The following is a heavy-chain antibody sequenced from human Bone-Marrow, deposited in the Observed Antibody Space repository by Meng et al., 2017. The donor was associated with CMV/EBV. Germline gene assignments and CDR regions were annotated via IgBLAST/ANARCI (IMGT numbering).Heavy chain of an antibody. CDR3: ARFAPQHFLPGFISS. CDR2: ITSSSSFI. Sequence: GGSLRLSCVGSGFAFSNFSLNWVRQAPGKGLEWVSSITSSSSFIYYADSVKGRFTTSRDNAKNSLSLEMNSLRAEDTAVYFCARFAPQHFLPGFISSLGQGALVTVSS. J-gene: IGHJ5*02. D-gene: IGHD3-3*02. CDR1: GFAFSNFS. V-gene: IGHV3-21*01.